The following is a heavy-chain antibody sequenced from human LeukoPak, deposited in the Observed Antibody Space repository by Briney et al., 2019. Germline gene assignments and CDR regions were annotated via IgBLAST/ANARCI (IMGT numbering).Heavy chain of an antibody. CDR3: ARDCSGGSRINGMDV. CDR2: IYYSGST. V-gene: IGHV4-31*03. Sequence: SETLSLTCTVSGGSISSSSYYWGWIRQHPGKGLEWIGYIYYSGSTYYNPSLKSRVTISVDTSKNQFSLKLSSVTAADTAVYYCARDCSGGSRINGMDVWGQGTTVTVSS. J-gene: IGHJ6*02. CDR1: GGSISSSSYY. D-gene: IGHD2-15*01.